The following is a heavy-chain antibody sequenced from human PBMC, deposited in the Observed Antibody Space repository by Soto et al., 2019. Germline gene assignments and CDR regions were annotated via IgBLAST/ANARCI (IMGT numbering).Heavy chain of an antibody. CDR1: GYTFTSYY. CDR3: ARDITMVRGVARYYGMDV. Sequence: ASVKVSCKASGYTFTSYYMHWVRQAPGQGLEWMGIINPSGGSTSYAQKFQGRVTMTRDTSTSTVYMELSSLRSEDTAVYYCARDITMVRGVARYYGMDVWGQGTPVTVYS. CDR2: INPSGGST. V-gene: IGHV1-46*01. J-gene: IGHJ6*02. D-gene: IGHD3-10*01.